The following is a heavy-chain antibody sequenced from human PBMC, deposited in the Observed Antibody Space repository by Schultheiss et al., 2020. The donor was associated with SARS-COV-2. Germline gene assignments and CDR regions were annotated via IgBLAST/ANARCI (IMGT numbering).Heavy chain of an antibody. CDR1: GFTFSSYE. V-gene: IGHV3-48*03. CDR3: AREGITIGAYYYYGMDV. J-gene: IGHJ6*02. CDR2: ISSSGSTI. D-gene: IGHD3-9*01. Sequence: GGSLRLSCAASGFTFSSYEMNWVRQAPGKGLEWVSYISSSGSTIYYADSVKGRFTISRDNSKNTLYLQMNSLRAEDTAVYYCAREGITIGAYYYYGMDVWGQGTTVTVSS.